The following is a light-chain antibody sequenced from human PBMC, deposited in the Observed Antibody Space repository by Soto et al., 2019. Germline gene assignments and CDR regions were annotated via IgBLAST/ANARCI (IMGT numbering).Light chain of an antibody. Sequence: EIVLTQSPGTLSLSPVEISTLSCRASQSVSSSYLAWYQQKPGQAPRLLIYGASSRATGIPDRFSGSGSGTDFTLTISRLEPEDFAVYYCQKYGSSQWTCGQGNKGDIK. CDR2: GAS. CDR3: QKYGSSQWT. V-gene: IGKV3-20*01. CDR1: QSVSSSY. J-gene: IGKJ1*01.